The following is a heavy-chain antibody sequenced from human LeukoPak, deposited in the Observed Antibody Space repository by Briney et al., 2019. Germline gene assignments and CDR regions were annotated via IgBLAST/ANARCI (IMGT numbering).Heavy chain of an antibody. D-gene: IGHD3-9*01. CDR2: IGTSINNT. CDR1: GFTFNNYA. J-gene: IGHJ6*02. Sequence: GGSLRLSCAASGFTFNNYALSWVRQAPGKGLEWVSTIGTSINNTYYADSVKGRFTISRDNSNHTLSQQMSSLRAEDTAIYYCARDQAFDWFYYYYGMDVWGLGTTVIVSS. V-gene: IGHV3-23*01. CDR3: ARDQAFDWFYYYYGMDV.